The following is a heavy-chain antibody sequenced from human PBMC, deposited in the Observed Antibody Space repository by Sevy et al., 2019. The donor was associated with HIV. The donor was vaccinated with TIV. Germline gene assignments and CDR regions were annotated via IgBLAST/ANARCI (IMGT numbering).Heavy chain of an antibody. CDR3: TTEALDYEGHDYHYFGMDV. D-gene: IGHD4-17*01. CDR1: GFTFSDAW. Sequence: LSLTCAASGFTFSDAWMSWVRQGPGKGLEWVGRMKSKTEGGTTDYAAPVKGRFTISRDDSKNTLYLQMNSLKTEDTAVYYCTTEALDYEGHDYHYFGMDVWGQGTTVTVSS. J-gene: IGHJ6*02. V-gene: IGHV3-15*01. CDR2: MKSKTEGGTT.